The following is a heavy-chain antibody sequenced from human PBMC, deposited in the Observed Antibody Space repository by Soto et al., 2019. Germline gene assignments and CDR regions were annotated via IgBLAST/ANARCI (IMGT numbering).Heavy chain of an antibody. CDR3: ARGARWELLYYYYYGMDV. CDR2: IYYSGST. Sequence: SETLSLTCTVSGGSISSSSDYWGWIRQPPGKGLEWIGSIYYSGSTYYNPSLKSRVTISVDTSKNQFSLKLSSVTAADTAVYYCARGARWELLYYYYYGMDVWGQGTTVTVSS. J-gene: IGHJ6*02. CDR1: GGSISSSSDY. V-gene: IGHV4-39*01. D-gene: IGHD1-26*01.